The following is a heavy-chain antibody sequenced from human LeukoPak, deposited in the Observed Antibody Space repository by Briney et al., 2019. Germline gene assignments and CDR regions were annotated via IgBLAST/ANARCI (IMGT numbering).Heavy chain of an antibody. D-gene: IGHD1-26*01. J-gene: IGHJ4*02. CDR2: ISGSGGST. CDR1: GFTFSNAW. V-gene: IGHV3-23*01. CDR3: AKGNRASGSYFLDY. Sequence: SGGSLRLSCAASGFTFSNAWMSWVRQAPGKGLEWVSAISGSGGSTYYADSVKGRLTISRDNSKNTLYLQMNSLRAEDTAVYYCAKGNRASGSYFLDYWGQGTLVTVSS.